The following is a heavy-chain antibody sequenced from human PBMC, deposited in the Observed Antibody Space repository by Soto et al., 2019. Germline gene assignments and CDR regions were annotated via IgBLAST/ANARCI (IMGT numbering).Heavy chain of an antibody. D-gene: IGHD6-19*01. CDR2: IYYSGST. J-gene: IGHJ4*02. Sequence: QVQLQESGPGLVKPSETLSLTCTVSSGSIISYYWSWIRQPPGKGLEWIGYIYYSGSTNYNPSLKSRVTISVDTSKNQFSLKLSSVTAADTAVYYCARDLSGWYQSTSYFDYWGQGTLVTVSS. CDR3: ARDLSGWYQSTSYFDY. V-gene: IGHV4-59*01. CDR1: SGSIISYY.